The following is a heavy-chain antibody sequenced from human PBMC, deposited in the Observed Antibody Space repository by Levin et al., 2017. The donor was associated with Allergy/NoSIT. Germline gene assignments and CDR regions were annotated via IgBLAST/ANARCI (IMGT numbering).Heavy chain of an antibody. CDR2: IYYSGST. CDR1: GGSISSSSYY. CDR3: ARRTSGAPRRYFDL. J-gene: IGHJ2*01. Sequence: SETLSLTCTVSGGSISSSSYYWGWIRQPPGKGLEWIGSIYYSGSTYYNPSLKSRVTISVDTSKNQFSLKLSSVTAADTAEYYCARRTSGAPRRYFDLWGRGTLVTVSS. D-gene: IGHD3-10*01. V-gene: IGHV4-39*01.